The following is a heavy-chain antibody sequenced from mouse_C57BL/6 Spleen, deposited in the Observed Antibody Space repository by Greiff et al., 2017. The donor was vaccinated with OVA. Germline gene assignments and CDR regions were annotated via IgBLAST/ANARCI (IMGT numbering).Heavy chain of an antibody. Sequence: QVQLQQSGPELVKPGASVKISCKASGYAFSSSWMNWVKQRPGKGLEWIGRIYPGDGDTNYNGKFKGKATLTADKSSSTAYMQLSSLTSEDSAVYFGARSDYINGYAMDYWGQGTSVTVSS. V-gene: IGHV1-82*01. CDR1: GYAFSSSW. J-gene: IGHJ4*01. CDR3: ARSDYINGYAMDY. D-gene: IGHD2-12*01. CDR2: IYPGDGDT.